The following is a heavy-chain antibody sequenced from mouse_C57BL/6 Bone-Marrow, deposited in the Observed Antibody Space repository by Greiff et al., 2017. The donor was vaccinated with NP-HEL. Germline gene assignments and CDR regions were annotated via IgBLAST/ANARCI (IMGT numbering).Heavy chain of an antibody. CDR2: IDPSDSYT. Sequence: QVQLKQPGAELVMPGASVQLSCKASGYTFTSYWMHWVKQRPGQGLAWIGEIDPSDSYTNYNQKFKGKSTLTVDKSSSTAYMQLSSLTSEDSAVYYCAREVTTVVFDYWGQGTTLTVSS. CDR1: GYTFTSYW. V-gene: IGHV1-69*01. J-gene: IGHJ2*01. CDR3: AREVTTVVFDY. D-gene: IGHD1-1*01.